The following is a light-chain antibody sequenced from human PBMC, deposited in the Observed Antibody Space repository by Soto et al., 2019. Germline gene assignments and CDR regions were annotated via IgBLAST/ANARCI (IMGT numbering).Light chain of an antibody. J-gene: IGLJ3*02. CDR1: SSDVGTYNF. CDR2: EVT. V-gene: IGLV2-23*02. Sequence: QSALTQPASVSGSPGQSITISCTGTSSDVGTYNFVSWYQQHPGKAPKLMIYEVTQRPSGVSNRFSGSKSGNTASLTISGLQAEDEANYYCCSYAGSSTWVFGGGTKLTVL. CDR3: CSYAGSSTWV.